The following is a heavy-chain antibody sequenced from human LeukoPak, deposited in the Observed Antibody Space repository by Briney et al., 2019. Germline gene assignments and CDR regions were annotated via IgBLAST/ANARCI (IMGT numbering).Heavy chain of an antibody. J-gene: IGHJ6*03. CDR2: ISSSGSTI. D-gene: IGHD3-10*01. Sequence: PGGSLRLSCAASGFTFSSYEMNWVRQAPGKGLEWVSYISSSGSTIYYADSVKGRFTISRDNAKNSLYLQMNSLRAEDTAVYYCARLPYGSGSGPMDVWGKGTTVTISS. CDR1: GFTFSSYE. V-gene: IGHV3-48*03. CDR3: ARLPYGSGSGPMDV.